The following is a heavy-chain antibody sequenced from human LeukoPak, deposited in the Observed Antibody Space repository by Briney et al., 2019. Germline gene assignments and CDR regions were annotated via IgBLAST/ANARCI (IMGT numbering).Heavy chain of an antibody. V-gene: IGHV3-9*01. CDR2: ITWKSGSI. CDR3: ARVHGSYDSSGYYSL. CDR1: GFTFGDYA. D-gene: IGHD3-22*01. J-gene: IGHJ4*02. Sequence: PGGSLRLSCAASGFTFGDYAMHWVRQAPGKGLEWVSGITWKSGSIGYADSVKGRFTISRDNAKNSLYLQMNGLRAEDTAFYYCARVHGSYDSSGYYSLWGQGTLVTVSS.